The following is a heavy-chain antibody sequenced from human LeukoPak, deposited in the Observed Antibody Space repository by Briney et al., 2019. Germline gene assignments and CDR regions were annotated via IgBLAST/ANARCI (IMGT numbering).Heavy chain of an antibody. D-gene: IGHD3-22*01. V-gene: IGHV4-34*01. J-gene: IGHJ3*02. CDR2: INHSGST. Sequence: SETLSRTCAVYGGSFSGYYWSWIRQPPGKGLEWIGEINHSGSTNYNPSLKSRVTISVDTSKNQFSLKLSSVTAADTAVYYCARDHYYDSSGYSYRRRLTNAFDIWGQGTMVTVSS. CDR3: ARDHYYDSSGYSYRRRLTNAFDI. CDR1: GGSFSGYY.